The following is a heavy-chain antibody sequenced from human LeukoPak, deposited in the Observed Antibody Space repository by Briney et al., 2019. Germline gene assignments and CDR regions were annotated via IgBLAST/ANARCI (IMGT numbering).Heavy chain of an antibody. D-gene: IGHD2-2*01. CDR1: GYTFTGYY. V-gene: IGHV1-2*02. CDR3: ARDRQLGWFDP. J-gene: IGHJ5*02. CDR2: INPNSGGT. Sequence: GSVKVSCKASGYTFTGYYMHWGRQAPGEGLEGMGWINPNSGGTNYAQKFQGRVTITRDTSIRTAYMELSRLRYDDTAVYYCARDRQLGWFDPWGQGTLVTVSS.